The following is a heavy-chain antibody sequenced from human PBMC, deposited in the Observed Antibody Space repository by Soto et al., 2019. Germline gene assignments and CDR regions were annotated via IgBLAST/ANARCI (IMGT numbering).Heavy chain of an antibody. J-gene: IGHJ5*02. Sequence: QVQLVQSATEVKKPGASVKISCKASGYTFTNNVMHWLRQAPGQTLEWMGWIHTAKGNTKYSQKFEARVTLTRDTAASTAYMELNSLRSDDTAVYYCSRDPIWSYTWNYARLNYLDPWGQGTLVTVSS. V-gene: IGHV1-3*04. CDR3: SRDPIWSYTWNYARLNYLDP. D-gene: IGHD1-7*01. CDR2: IHTAKGNT. CDR1: GYTFTNNV.